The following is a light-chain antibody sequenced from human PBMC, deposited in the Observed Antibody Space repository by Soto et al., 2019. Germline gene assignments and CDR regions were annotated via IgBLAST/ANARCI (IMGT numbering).Light chain of an antibody. CDR3: SSYTSTSTLYV. Sequence: QSALTQPASVSGSPGQSITISCTGTSSDVGGYNYVSWYQQHPGKAPKLMIYEVSNRPSGVSGRFSGSKSGNAASLTISGLQAEDEATYYCSSYTSTSTLYVFGPGTKVTVL. J-gene: IGLJ1*01. CDR2: EVS. CDR1: SSDVGGYNY. V-gene: IGLV2-14*01.